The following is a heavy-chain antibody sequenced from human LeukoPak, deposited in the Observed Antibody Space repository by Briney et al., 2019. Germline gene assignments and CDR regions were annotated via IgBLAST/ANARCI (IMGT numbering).Heavy chain of an antibody. CDR1: GFTVGTNS. Sequence: GGSLRLSCAASGFTVGTNSMTWVRQSPGKGLEWVSVIYSGGSIYYADSVNGRFTISRDNSRNTLFLQMNSPRAEDTALYYCASAREYCGSAECYEYFQYWGQGTLVTVSS. J-gene: IGHJ1*01. CDR3: ASAREYCGSAECYEYFQY. CDR2: IYSGGSI. V-gene: IGHV3-53*01. D-gene: IGHD2-21*01.